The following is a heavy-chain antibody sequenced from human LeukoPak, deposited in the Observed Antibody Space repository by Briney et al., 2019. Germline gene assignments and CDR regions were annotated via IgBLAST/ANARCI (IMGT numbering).Heavy chain of an antibody. CDR3: ARWGHFDTSGYFVVDY. D-gene: IGHD3-22*01. CDR1: GGSISSYY. V-gene: IGHV4-4*07. J-gene: IGHJ4*02. CDR2: IYTSGST. Sequence: SETLPLTCTVSGGSISSYYWSWIRQPAGKGLEWIGRIYTSGSTNYNPSLKSRVTMSVDTSKNQFSLKLSSVTAADTAVYYCARWGHFDTSGYFVVDYWGQGTLVTVSS.